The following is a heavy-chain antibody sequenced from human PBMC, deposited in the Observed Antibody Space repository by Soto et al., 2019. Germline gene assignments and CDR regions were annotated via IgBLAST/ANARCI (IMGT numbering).Heavy chain of an antibody. J-gene: IGHJ1*01. Sequence: QVQLVESGGGVVQPGRSLRLSCAASGFTFSSYAMHWVRQAPGKGLEWVAVISYDGSNKYYADSVKGRFTISRDNAKNTLYLQMNSLRAEDTAVSYCARAPAPAHFQHWGQGTLVTVSS. V-gene: IGHV3-30-3*01. CDR1: GFTFSSYA. D-gene: IGHD2-2*01. CDR3: ARAPAPAHFQH. CDR2: ISYDGSNK.